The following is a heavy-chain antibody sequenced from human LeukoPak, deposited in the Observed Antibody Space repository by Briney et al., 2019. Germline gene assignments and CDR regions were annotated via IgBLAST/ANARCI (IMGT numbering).Heavy chain of an antibody. Sequence: GGSLRLSCAASRLTFDDYGMSWVRQAPGKGLEWVSYISSSSSTIYYADSVKGRFTISRDNAKNSLYLQMNSLRAEDTAVYYCARDTIFGVVIMENNWFDPWGQGTLVTVSS. V-gene: IGHV3-48*01. CDR3: ARDTIFGVVIMENNWFDP. J-gene: IGHJ5*02. CDR2: ISSSSSTI. CDR1: RLTFDDYG. D-gene: IGHD3-3*01.